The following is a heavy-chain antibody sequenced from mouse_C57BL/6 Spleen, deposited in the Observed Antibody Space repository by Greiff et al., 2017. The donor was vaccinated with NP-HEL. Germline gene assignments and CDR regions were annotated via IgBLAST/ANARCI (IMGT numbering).Heavy chain of an antibody. J-gene: IGHJ4*01. CDR2: IYPGGGYT. CDR1: GYTFTNYW. V-gene: IGHV1-63*01. D-gene: IGHD2-4*01. Sequence: VQLQQSGAQLVRPGTSVKMSCKASGYTFTNYWIGWAKQRPGHGLEWIGDIYPGGGYTNYNEKFKGKATLTADKSSSTAYMQFSSLTSEDSAIYYCARKTYYDYDYYYAMDYWGQGTSVTVSS. CDR3: ARKTYYDYDYYYAMDY.